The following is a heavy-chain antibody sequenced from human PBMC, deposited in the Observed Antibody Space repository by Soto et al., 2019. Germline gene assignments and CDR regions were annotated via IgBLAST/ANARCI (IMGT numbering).Heavy chain of an antibody. V-gene: IGHV3-23*01. J-gene: IGHJ6*02. CDR2: ISGSGGST. Sequence: GGSLRLSCAASGFTFSSYAMSWVRQAPGKGLEWVSAISGSGGSTYYADSVKGRFTISRDNSKNTLYLQMNSLRAEDTAVYYCAKIGDSSSPQTWWYYYGMDVWGQGTTVTVSS. CDR1: GFTFSSYA. D-gene: IGHD6-6*01. CDR3: AKIGDSSSPQTWWYYYGMDV.